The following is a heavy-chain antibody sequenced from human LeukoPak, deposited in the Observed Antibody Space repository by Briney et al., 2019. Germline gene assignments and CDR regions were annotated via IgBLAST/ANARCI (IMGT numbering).Heavy chain of an antibody. Sequence: SETLSLTCAVSGGSISSSNWWRWVRQPPGKGLEWIGEIYHSGSTNYNPSLKSRVTISVDTSKNQFSLKLSSVTAADTAVYYCASDSYGYVAAFDIWGQGTMVTVSS. V-gene: IGHV4-4*02. CDR3: ASDSYGYVAAFDI. J-gene: IGHJ3*02. CDR1: GGSISSSNW. CDR2: IYHSGST. D-gene: IGHD5-18*01.